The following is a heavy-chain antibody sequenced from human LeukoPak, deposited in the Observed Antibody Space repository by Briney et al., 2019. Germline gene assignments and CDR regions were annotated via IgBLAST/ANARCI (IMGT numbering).Heavy chain of an antibody. CDR1: GGSISSYY. J-gene: IGHJ6*03. CDR3: ARDLGSPDYYYYYYMDV. CDR2: IYYSGST. Sequence: SETLSLTCTVSGGSISSYYWSWIRQPPGKGLGWIGYIYYSGSTNYNPSLKSRVTISVDTSKNQFSLKLSSVTAADTAVYYCARDLGSPDYYYYYYMDVWGKGTTVTVSS. V-gene: IGHV4-59*01. D-gene: IGHD1-26*01.